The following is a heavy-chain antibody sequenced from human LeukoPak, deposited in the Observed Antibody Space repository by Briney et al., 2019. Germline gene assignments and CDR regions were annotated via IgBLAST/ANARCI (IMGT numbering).Heavy chain of an antibody. J-gene: IGHJ4*02. Sequence: GESLKISCKGSGYSFTSYWIGWVRQMPGKGLGWMGIIYPGDSDTRYSPSFQGQVTISADKSISTAYLQWSSLKASDTAMYYCARRSRRYSSGYPYYFDYWGQGTLVTVSS. D-gene: IGHD6-19*01. CDR2: IYPGDSDT. CDR1: GYSFTSYW. CDR3: ARRSRRYSSGYPYYFDY. V-gene: IGHV5-51*01.